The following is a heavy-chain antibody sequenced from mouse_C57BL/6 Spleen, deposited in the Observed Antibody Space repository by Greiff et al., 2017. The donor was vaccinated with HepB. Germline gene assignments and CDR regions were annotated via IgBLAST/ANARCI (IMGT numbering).Heavy chain of an antibody. J-gene: IGHJ3*01. V-gene: IGHV6-3*01. Sequence: EVKLVESGGGLVQPGGSMKLSCVASGFTFRNYWMNWVRQSPEKGLEWVAQIRLKSDNYATNYAESVKGRFTISRDDSKSSVYLHMNNLRAEDTGIYYCTVYLSSFAYWGQVTLVTVSA. D-gene: IGHD1-1*01. CDR2: IRLKSDNYAT. CDR1: GFTFRNYW. CDR3: TVYLSSFAY.